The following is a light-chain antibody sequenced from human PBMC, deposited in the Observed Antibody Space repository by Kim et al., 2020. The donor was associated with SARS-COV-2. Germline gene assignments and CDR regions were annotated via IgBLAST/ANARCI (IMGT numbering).Light chain of an antibody. V-gene: IGLV1-47*01. CDR3: AAWDDSLSGWV. J-gene: IGLJ3*02. CDR2: RNN. Sequence: ELTQPPSASGTPGQRVTISCSGSSSNIGSNYVYWYQQLPGTAPKLLIYRNNQRPSVVPDRFSGSKSGTSASLAISGLRSEDEADYYCAAWDDSLSGWVFGGGTQLTVL. CDR1: SSNIGSNY.